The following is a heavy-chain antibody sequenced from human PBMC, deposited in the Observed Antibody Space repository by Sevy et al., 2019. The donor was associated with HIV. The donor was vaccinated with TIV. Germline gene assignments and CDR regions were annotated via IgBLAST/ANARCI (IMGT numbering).Heavy chain of an antibody. CDR3: AREGVPAAVGPDY. V-gene: IGHV3-33*01. J-gene: IGHJ4*02. CDR1: GFTFSSYG. CDR2: IWYDGSEK. Sequence: GGSLRLSCAASGFTFSSYGMHWVRQAPGKGLEWVATIWYDGSEKYYADSVKGRLTISRDNSKNTLYMQMNSLRAEDTAVYFCAREGVPAAVGPDYWGQGTLVTVSS. D-gene: IGHD2-2*01.